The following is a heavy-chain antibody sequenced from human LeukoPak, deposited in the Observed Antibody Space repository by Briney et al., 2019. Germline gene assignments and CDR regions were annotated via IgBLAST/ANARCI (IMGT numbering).Heavy chain of an antibody. CDR1: GYTFTSYY. CDR3: ARGGEAAAGKGFDP. CDR2: INPSGGST. Sequence: GASGKVTCKASGYTFTSYYMHRVRHGHGQGHEWKGVINPSGGSTSYAQKFQGRVTMTRHTSTSTVYMELSSLRSEDTAVYYCARGGEAAAGKGFDPWGQGTLVTVSS. J-gene: IGHJ5*02. V-gene: IGHV1-46*01. D-gene: IGHD6-13*01.